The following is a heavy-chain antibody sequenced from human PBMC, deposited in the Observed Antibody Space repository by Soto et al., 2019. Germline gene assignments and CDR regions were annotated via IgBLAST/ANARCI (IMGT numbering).Heavy chain of an antibody. CDR1: GGSISSCCYY. J-gene: IGHJ4*02. CDR2: IYYSGST. Sequence: SETLSLTCTVSGGSISSCCYYWSWIRQHPGKGLEWIGYIYYSGSTYYNPSLKSRVTISVDTSKNQFSLKLSSVTAADTAVYYCARYSSSFEFDYWGQGTLVTVSS. D-gene: IGHD6-6*01. V-gene: IGHV4-31*03. CDR3: ARYSSSFEFDY.